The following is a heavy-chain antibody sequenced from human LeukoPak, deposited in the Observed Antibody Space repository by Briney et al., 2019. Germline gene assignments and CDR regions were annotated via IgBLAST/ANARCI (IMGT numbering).Heavy chain of an antibody. CDR1: GGSISTYY. CDR2: IHYSGTT. D-gene: IGHD5-12*01. V-gene: IGHV4-59*08. CDR3: ARMGGYSGYATH. J-gene: IGHJ4*02. Sequence: SETLSLTSTVSGGSISTYYWSWIRQPPGKGLEWIGYIHYSGTTNYNPSLKNRVTISLDTSKNQFSLNLSSVAPADTAVYYCARMGGYSGYATHWGQGTLVTVSS.